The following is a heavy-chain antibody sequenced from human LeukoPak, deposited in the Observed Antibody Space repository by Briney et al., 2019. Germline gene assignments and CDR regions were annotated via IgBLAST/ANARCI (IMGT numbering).Heavy chain of an antibody. Sequence: PGGSLRLSCAASGFTVSSNYMSWVRQAPGKGLEWVSVIYSGGSTYYADSVKGRFTISRDTSKNTLYLQMNSLRAEDTAVYYCARHGADCSGGSCYFDYWGQGTLVTVSS. V-gene: IGHV3-53*01. CDR1: GFTVSSNY. D-gene: IGHD2-15*01. CDR2: IYSGGST. CDR3: ARHGADCSGGSCYFDY. J-gene: IGHJ4*02.